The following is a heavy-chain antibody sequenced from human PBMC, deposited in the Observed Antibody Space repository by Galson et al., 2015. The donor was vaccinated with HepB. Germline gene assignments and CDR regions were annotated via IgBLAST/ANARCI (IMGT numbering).Heavy chain of an antibody. CDR1: GFTFSDSW. J-gene: IGHJ4*02. CDR3: ANWHS. CDR2: INEDGSGK. Sequence: SLRLSCAASGFTFSDSWMNWVRQAPGKGLEWVASINEDGSGKFYVDSVKGRFAISRDNAKNSLYLQMNSLRAEDTAVYYCANWHSWGQGTLVTVSS. V-gene: IGHV3-7*01.